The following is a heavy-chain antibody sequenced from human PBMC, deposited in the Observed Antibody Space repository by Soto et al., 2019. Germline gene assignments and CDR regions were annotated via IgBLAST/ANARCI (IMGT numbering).Heavy chain of an antibody. Sequence: EMQLVESGGGLVQPGGSLRLSCAVSGFTFSSYWMGWVRQAPGTGLEWVANINRDGSEKHYVDSVECRFTISRDNAKNSLYLHINSLRVDDTAVYYCARGWEGYFDYWGQGTLVTVSS. CDR3: ARGWEGYFDY. CDR2: INRDGSEK. V-gene: IGHV3-7*03. J-gene: IGHJ4*02. CDR1: GFTFSSYW. D-gene: IGHD1-26*01.